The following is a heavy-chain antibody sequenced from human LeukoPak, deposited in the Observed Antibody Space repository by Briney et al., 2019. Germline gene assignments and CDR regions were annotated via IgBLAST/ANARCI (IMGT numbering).Heavy chain of an antibody. J-gene: IGHJ4*02. D-gene: IGHD3-10*01. Sequence: SETLSLTCAVYGGSFSGYYWSWLRQPPGKGLDWIGEINHGGSTNYNPSLTSRVTISLDTSKNQFSLKLRSVTAADTAVYYCARAAYGSGSVFGGTWFFDSWGQGTQVTVSS. V-gene: IGHV4-34*01. CDR1: GGSFSGYY. CDR2: INHGGST. CDR3: ARAAYGSGSVFGGTWFFDS.